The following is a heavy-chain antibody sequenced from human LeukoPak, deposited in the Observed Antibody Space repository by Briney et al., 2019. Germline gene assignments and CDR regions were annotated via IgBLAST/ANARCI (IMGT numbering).Heavy chain of an antibody. J-gene: IGHJ4*02. CDR1: GGSISSYY. CDR3: ARNSGYSGYDLDY. D-gene: IGHD5-12*01. CDR2: IYYSGGA. V-gene: IGHV4-59*12. Sequence: KASETLSLTCTVSGGSISSYYWSWIRQPPGKGLEWIGYIYYSGGADYNPSLQSRVTISVDTSKNEFSLKVRSVTAADTAVYFCARNSGYSGYDLDYWGQGTLVTVSS.